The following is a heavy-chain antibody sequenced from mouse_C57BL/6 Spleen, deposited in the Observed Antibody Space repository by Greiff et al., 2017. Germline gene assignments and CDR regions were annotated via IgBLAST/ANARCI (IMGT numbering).Heavy chain of an antibody. CDR3: ARFYSSYLRYAMDY. CDR2: INPNNGGT. CDR1: GYTFTDYN. D-gene: IGHD2-5*01. V-gene: IGHV1-22*01. J-gene: IGHJ4*01. Sequence: VQLQQSGPELVKPGASVKMSCKASGYTFTDYNMHWVKQSHGQSLEWIGKINPNNGGTSYNQKFKGKATLTVNKSSSTAYMELRSLTSEDSAVYYCARFYSSYLRYAMDYWGQGTSVTVSS.